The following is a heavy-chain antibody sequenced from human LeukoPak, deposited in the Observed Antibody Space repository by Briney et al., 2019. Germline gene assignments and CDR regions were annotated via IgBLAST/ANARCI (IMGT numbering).Heavy chain of an antibody. CDR2: ISWNSYIR. J-gene: IGHJ4*02. Sequence: GGSLRLSCAASGFTFDDYAMHWVRQAPGKGLEWVSGISWNSYIRGYADSVKGRFTISRDDAKNSVYLQMNSLRPEDTALYYCAKHGNPFRGFDILTEQDYFDSWGQGTLVTVSS. CDR1: GFTFDDYA. V-gene: IGHV3-9*01. D-gene: IGHD3-9*01. CDR3: AKHGNPFRGFDILTEQDYFDS.